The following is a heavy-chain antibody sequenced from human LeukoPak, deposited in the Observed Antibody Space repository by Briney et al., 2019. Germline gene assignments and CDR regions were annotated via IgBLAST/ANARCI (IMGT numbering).Heavy chain of an antibody. V-gene: IGHV3-21*01. CDR2: ISGSGSYI. Sequence: PGGSLRLSCAASGFIFSSYSMNWVRQAPGKGLEWVSSISGSGSYIYYADSVKGRFTISRDNAKNSLYLQMNSLRVEDTAVYYCARDPKDGSSWYHGDYWGQGTLVTVSS. J-gene: IGHJ4*02. CDR1: GFIFSSYS. CDR3: ARDPKDGSSWYHGDY. D-gene: IGHD6-13*01.